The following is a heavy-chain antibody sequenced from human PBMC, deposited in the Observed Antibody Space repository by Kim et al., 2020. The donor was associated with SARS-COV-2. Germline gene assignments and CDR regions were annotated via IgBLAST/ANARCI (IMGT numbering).Heavy chain of an antibody. J-gene: IGHJ4*02. CDR3: GRGDFWSGYSIDY. V-gene: IGHV4-31*02. D-gene: IGHD3-3*01. CDR2: VYYSGST. Sequence: SETLSLTCTVSGGSTSSSGYYWSWIRQHPGKGLEWIGYVYYSGSTYYNPSLKSRVTISIDTAKNQFSLNLSSVTGADTAVYYCGRGDFWSGYSIDYWGQG. CDR1: GGSTSSSGYY.